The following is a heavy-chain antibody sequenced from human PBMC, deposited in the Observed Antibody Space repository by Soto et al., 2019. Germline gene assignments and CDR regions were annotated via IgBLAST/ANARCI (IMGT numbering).Heavy chain of an antibody. CDR2: ITYDGSNK. Sequence: QVQLVESGGGVVQPGRSLRLSCAASGFTFSSYAMHWVRQAPGKGLEWVAGITYDGSNKYYADSVKGRFTISRDNSKNTLYLQMNSLRAEDKAVYYCARQSVRVVKDAFDIWGQGTMVTVSS. CDR3: ARQSVRVVKDAFDI. D-gene: IGHD2-8*02. J-gene: IGHJ3*02. CDR1: GFTFSSYA. V-gene: IGHV3-30-3*01.